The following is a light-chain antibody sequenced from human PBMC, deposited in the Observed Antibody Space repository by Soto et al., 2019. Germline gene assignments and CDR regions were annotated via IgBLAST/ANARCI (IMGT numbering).Light chain of an antibody. CDR3: SSYTSSRTRV. J-gene: IGLJ1*01. Sequence: QSVLTQPASVSGSPGQSITISCTGTSSDVGAYDFVSWYQQHPDKAPKLMIYEVSNRPSGVSNRFSGSKSVNTATLTISGLQAEDEADYYCSSYTSSRTRVFGTGTK. CDR2: EVS. CDR1: SSDVGAYDF. V-gene: IGLV2-14*03.